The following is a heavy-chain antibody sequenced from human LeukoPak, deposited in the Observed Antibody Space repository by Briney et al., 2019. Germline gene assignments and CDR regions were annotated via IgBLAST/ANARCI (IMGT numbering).Heavy chain of an antibody. CDR2: IYASGST. CDR1: GGSISSGSYY. J-gene: IGHJ4*02. V-gene: IGHV4-61*02. CDR3: ARGMATINFDY. D-gene: IGHD5-24*01. Sequence: SETLSLTCTVSGGSISSGSYYWSWIRQPAGKGLEWIGRIYASGSTNYNPSLKSRVTISVDTSKNQFSLKLSSVTAADTAVYYGARGMATINFDYWGQGTLVTVSS.